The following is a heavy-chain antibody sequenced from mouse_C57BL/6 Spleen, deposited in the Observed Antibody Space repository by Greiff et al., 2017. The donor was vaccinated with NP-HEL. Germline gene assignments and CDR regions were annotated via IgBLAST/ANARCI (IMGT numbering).Heavy chain of an antibody. D-gene: IGHD2-10*01. J-gene: IGHJ3*01. V-gene: IGHV3-6*01. CDR1: GYSITSGYY. CDR2: ISYDGSN. CDR3: ARDPTTKAY. Sequence: DVKLQESGPGLVKPSQSLSLTCSVTGYSITSGYYWNWIRQFPGNKLEWMGYISYDGSNNYNPSLKNRISITRDTSKNQFFLKLNSVTTEDTATYYCARDPTTKAYWGHGTLVTVSA.